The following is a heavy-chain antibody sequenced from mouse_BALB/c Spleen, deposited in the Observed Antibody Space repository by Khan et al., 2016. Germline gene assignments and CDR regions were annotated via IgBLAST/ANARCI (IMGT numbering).Heavy chain of an antibody. V-gene: IGHV5-12*02. CDR1: GFTFSDYY. Sequence: EVELVESGGGLVQPGGSLKLSCATSGFTFSDYYMYWVRQTPEKRLEWVAYISNGGGSTYYPATVKGRFTISRDNAKNTLYLQMSRLKSEDTAMYYCARSIHYYGYVTYWGQGTLVTVSA. J-gene: IGHJ3*01. CDR2: ISNGGGST. D-gene: IGHD1-2*01. CDR3: ARSIHYYGYVTY.